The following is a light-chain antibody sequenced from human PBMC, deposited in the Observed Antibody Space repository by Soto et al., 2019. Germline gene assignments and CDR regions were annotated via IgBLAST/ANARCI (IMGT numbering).Light chain of an antibody. CDR3: QQYGSSPLVT. CDR2: GAS. CDR1: QIISSSY. J-gene: IGKJ5*01. V-gene: IGKV3-20*01. Sequence: EVVLTQSPGTLSLSPGERATLSCRASQIISSSYLAWYQQKPGQAPRPLIYGASSRATGIPDRFSGSGSGTDFTLTISRLEPEDFAVYYCQQYGSSPLVTFGQGTRLEIK.